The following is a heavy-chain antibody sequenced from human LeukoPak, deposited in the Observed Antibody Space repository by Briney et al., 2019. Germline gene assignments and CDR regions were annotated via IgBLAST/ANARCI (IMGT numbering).Heavy chain of an antibody. CDR2: INHSGST. V-gene: IGHV4-34*01. D-gene: IGHD6-19*01. Sequence: SETLSLTCAVYGGSFSGYYWSWIRQPPGKGLEWIGEINHSGSTNYNPSLKSRVTISVDTSKNQFSLKLSSVTAADTAVYYCALGIAVAGLGGNWFDPWGQGTLVTASS. CDR3: ALGIAVAGLGGNWFDP. J-gene: IGHJ5*02. CDR1: GGSFSGYY.